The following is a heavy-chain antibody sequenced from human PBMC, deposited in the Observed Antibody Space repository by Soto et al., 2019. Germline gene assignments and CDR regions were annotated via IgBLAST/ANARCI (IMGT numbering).Heavy chain of an antibody. Sequence: ASVKVSCKASGYTFTGYYMHWVRQAPGQGLEWMGGIIPIFGTANYAQKFQGRVTITADKSTSTAYMELSSLRSEDTAVYYCARDRVDCSSTSCYTGWDKYYYYGMDVWGQGTTVTVSS. CDR1: GYTFTGYY. V-gene: IGHV1-69*06. J-gene: IGHJ6*02. D-gene: IGHD2-2*02. CDR2: IIPIFGTA. CDR3: ARDRVDCSSTSCYTGWDKYYYYGMDV.